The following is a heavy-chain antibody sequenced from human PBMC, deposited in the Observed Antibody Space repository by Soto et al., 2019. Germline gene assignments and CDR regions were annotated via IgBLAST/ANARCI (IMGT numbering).Heavy chain of an antibody. J-gene: IGHJ5*02. CDR3: ARVYPSDTRYGYVGNNWFDP. D-gene: IGHD5-18*01. CDR1: GYTFTSYY. V-gene: IGHV1-46*03. Sequence: QVQLVQSGAEVKKPGASVKVSCKASGYTFTSYYMHWVRQAPGQGLEWMGIINPSGGSTSYAQKFQGRVTMTRDTSASTVYMELSSLRSEDTAVYYCARVYPSDTRYGYVGNNWFDPWGHGTLVTVSS. CDR2: INPSGGST.